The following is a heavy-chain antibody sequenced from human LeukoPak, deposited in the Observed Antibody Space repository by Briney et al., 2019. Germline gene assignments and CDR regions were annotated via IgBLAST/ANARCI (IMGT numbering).Heavy chain of an antibody. J-gene: IGHJ4*02. D-gene: IGHD1-26*01. V-gene: IGHV4-59*12. CDR1: GGSISSYY. CDR2: IYYSGSP. CDR3: ARDSGSYYFDY. Sequence: SETLSLTCTVSGGSISSYYWSWIRQPPGKGLEWIGYIYYSGSPNYNPSLKSRVTISVDTSKNQFSLKLSSVTAADTAVYYCARDSGSYYFDYWGQGTLVTVSS.